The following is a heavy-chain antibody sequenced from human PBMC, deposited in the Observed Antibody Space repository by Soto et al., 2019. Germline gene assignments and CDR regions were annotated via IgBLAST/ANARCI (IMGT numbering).Heavy chain of an antibody. CDR2: ISGSGGST. V-gene: IGHV3-23*01. J-gene: IGHJ4*02. Sequence: SLRLSCAASGFTFSSYAMSWVRQAPGKGLEWVSAISGSGGSTYYADSVKGRFTISRDNSKNTLYLQMNSLRAEDTAVYYCAKTRSSSWIFDYWGQGTLVTVSS. CDR1: GFTFSSYA. CDR3: AKTRSSSWIFDY. D-gene: IGHD6-13*01.